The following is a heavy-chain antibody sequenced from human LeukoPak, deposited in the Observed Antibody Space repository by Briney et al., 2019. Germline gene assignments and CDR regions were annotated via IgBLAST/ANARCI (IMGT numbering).Heavy chain of an antibody. Sequence: GGSLRLSCSASGFTFSSYAMHWVRQAPGKGMEWVSFIGGIGGSTYYADSVNGRFTISRDNSNNMLYLQMNSLRADDTAVYYCAKDLSRSGWFTGAFDIWGQGTMVTVSS. D-gene: IGHD6-19*01. V-gene: IGHV3-23*01. CDR2: IGGIGGST. J-gene: IGHJ3*02. CDR1: GFTFSSYA. CDR3: AKDLSRSGWFTGAFDI.